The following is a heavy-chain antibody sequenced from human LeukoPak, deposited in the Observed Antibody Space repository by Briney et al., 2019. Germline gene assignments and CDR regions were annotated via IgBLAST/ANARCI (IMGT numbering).Heavy chain of an antibody. V-gene: IGHV4-59*08. Sequence: SETLSLTCTVSGGSISSYHWSWIRQPPGKGLEWIGYIYYSGSTNSNPSLKSRVTISADTSKNQFSLKVRSVTAADTAVYYCASTSNYAFNIWGQGTMVTVSS. CDR3: ASTSNYAFNI. J-gene: IGHJ3*02. CDR2: IYYSGST. CDR1: GGSISSYH. D-gene: IGHD1-1*01.